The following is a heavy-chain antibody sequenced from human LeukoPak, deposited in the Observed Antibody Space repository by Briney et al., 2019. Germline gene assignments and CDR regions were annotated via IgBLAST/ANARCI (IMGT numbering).Heavy chain of an antibody. Sequence: GESLKISCKGSGYSFTSYWIGWVRQMPGKGLEWMGIIYPGDSDTRYSPSFQGQVTISADKSISTAYLQWSSLKASDTAMYYCARQVSGYSNYYYYYYMDVWGKGTTVTVSS. D-gene: IGHD4-11*01. J-gene: IGHJ6*03. V-gene: IGHV5-51*01. CDR2: IYPGDSDT. CDR3: ARQVSGYSNYYYYYYMDV. CDR1: GYSFTSYW.